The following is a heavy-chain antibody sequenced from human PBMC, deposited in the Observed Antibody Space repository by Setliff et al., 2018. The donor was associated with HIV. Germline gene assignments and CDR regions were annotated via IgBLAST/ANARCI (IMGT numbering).Heavy chain of an antibody. V-gene: IGHV4-31*03. J-gene: IGHJ6*03. D-gene: IGHD2-15*01. Sequence: SETLSLTCTVSGGSISIGGYYWGWIRQHPGKGLEWIGYIYHNGSTYYNPSLKSRVIISVDTSKNQFSLKLSSVTAADTAVYYCARGGGSRAATPSYYYMDVWGKGTTVTVSS. CDR2: IYHNGST. CDR3: ARGGGSRAATPSYYYMDV. CDR1: GGSISIGGYY.